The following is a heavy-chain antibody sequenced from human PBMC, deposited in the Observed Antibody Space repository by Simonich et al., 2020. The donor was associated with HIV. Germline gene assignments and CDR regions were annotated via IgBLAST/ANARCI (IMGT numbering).Heavy chain of an antibody. CDR2: IYPGDSDS. CDR3: ARQGYSGSLYYYYYYMDV. J-gene: IGHJ6*03. V-gene: IGHV5-51*01. Sequence: EVQLVQSGAEVKKPGESLKISCKGSGYSFTSYWIGWVRQMPGKGLEWMRIIYPGDSDSRYSPSVQGQVTMSADKSISTAYLQWSSLKASDTAMYYCARQGYSGSLYYYYYYMDVWGKGTTVTVSS. D-gene: IGHD1-26*01. CDR1: GYSFTSYW.